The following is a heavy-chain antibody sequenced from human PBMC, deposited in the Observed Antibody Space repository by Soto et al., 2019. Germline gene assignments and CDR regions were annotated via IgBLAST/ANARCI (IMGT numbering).Heavy chain of an antibody. D-gene: IGHD6-19*01. V-gene: IGHV3-9*01. CDR3: VKGQISCNSGWGREFAY. CDR1: GFAFDDYA. J-gene: IGHJ4*02. CDR2: MSWNPISI. Sequence: EVQLVESGGGLVQPGRSLRLSCAASGFAFDDYAMHWVRQTPGKGLEWVAGMSWNPISIGYAGSVKGRFTISRDNAKKSLYLQMGSLRIEDTALYYCVKGQISCNSGWGREFAYCGQGFPVTVTS.